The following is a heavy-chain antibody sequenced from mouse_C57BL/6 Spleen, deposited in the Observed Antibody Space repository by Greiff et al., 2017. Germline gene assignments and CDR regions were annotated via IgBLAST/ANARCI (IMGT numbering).Heavy chain of an antibody. V-gene: IGHV1-80*01. Sequence: QVQLQQSGAELVKPGASVKISCKASGYAFSSYWMNWVKQRPGKGLEWIGQIYPGDGDTNDNGKFKGKATLTADKSSSTAYMQLSSLTSEDSAVYFCARREETGTFAYWGQGTLVTVSA. J-gene: IGHJ3*01. CDR2: IYPGDGDT. CDR1: GYAFSSYW. D-gene: IGHD4-1*01. CDR3: ARREETGTFAY.